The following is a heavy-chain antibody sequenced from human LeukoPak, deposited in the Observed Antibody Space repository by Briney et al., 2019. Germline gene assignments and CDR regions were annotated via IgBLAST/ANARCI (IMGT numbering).Heavy chain of an antibody. D-gene: IGHD3-22*01. V-gene: IGHV3-23*01. Sequence: GGSLRLSCAASEFTFSSYATSWVRQAPGKGLKWVSAISGSGGSTYYADSVKGRFTISRDNSKNTLYLQMNSLRAEDTAVYYCAKDLRLLYYYDSSGYSFDYWGQGTLVTVSS. CDR1: EFTFSSYA. CDR3: AKDLRLLYYYDSSGYSFDY. CDR2: ISGSGGST. J-gene: IGHJ4*02.